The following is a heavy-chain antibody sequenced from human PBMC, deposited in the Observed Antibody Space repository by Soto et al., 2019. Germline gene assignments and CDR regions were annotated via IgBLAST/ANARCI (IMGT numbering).Heavy chain of an antibody. CDR2: ISGSGGST. V-gene: IGHV3-23*01. Sequence: GGSLRLSCAASGFTFSSYAMSWVRQAPGKGLKWVSAISGSGGSTYYADSVKGRFTISRDNSKNTLYLQMNSLRAEDTAVYYCAKSVGLYQLPELNWFDPWGQGTLVTVSS. D-gene: IGHD2-2*01. J-gene: IGHJ5*02. CDR1: GFTFSSYA. CDR3: AKSVGLYQLPELNWFDP.